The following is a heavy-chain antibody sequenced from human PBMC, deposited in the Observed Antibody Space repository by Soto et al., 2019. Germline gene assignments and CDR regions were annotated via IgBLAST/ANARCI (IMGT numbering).Heavy chain of an antibody. Sequence: TSETLSLTCTVSGDSISSSSHFWGWIRQPPGKGLEWIGSIYFRGNTYYNPSLQTRVTISLDKSKSQFSLKLNSVTAADSAVYFCARLEGLATISYYFDFWGQGALVTVSS. D-gene: IGHD3-9*01. CDR1: GDSISSSSHF. CDR2: IYFRGNT. J-gene: IGHJ4*02. V-gene: IGHV4-39*01. CDR3: ARLEGLATISYYFDF.